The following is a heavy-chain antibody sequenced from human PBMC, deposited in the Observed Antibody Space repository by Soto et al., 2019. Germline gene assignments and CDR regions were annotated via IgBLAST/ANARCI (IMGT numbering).Heavy chain of an antibody. D-gene: IGHD4-17*01. J-gene: IGHJ4*02. CDR3: ASEQTAVLRGVLDY. Sequence: QVQLVESGGGVVQPGRSLRLSCAASGFTFSSYAMHWVRQAPGKGLEWVAVISYDGSNKYYAESVKGRFTISRDNSKNTLYRQMNSLRAEDTAVYYCASEQTAVLRGVLDYWGQGTLVTVSS. CDR2: ISYDGSNK. V-gene: IGHV3-30-3*01. CDR1: GFTFSSYA.